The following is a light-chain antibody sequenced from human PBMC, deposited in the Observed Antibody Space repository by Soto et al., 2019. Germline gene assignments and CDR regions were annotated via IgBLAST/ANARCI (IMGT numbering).Light chain of an antibody. CDR1: SDDIGTYNY. CDR3: SSYTSSTNYV. J-gene: IGLJ1*01. CDR2: EVS. Sequence: QSALTQPPSASGSPGQSVTISCTGTSDDIGTYNYVSWYQQHPGKAPKLIIYEVSYRPSGISNRFSGSKSGNTASLTISGLQAEDEADYYCSSYTSSTNYVFGTGTKLTVL. V-gene: IGLV2-14*01.